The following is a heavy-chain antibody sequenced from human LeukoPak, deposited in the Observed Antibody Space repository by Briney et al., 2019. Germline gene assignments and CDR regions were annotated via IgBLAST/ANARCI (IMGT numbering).Heavy chain of an antibody. V-gene: IGHV3-66*02. CDR2: IYSGGST. CDR1: GSTVSSNY. Sequence: GGSLRLSCAASGSTVSSNYMSWVRQAPGKGLEWVSVIYSGGSTYYADSVKGRFTISRDNSKNTLYLQMNSLRAEDTAVYYCARGPPYYDFCSGYYRFDYWGQGTLVTVSS. CDR3: ARGPPYYDFCSGYYRFDY. D-gene: IGHD3-3*01. J-gene: IGHJ4*02.